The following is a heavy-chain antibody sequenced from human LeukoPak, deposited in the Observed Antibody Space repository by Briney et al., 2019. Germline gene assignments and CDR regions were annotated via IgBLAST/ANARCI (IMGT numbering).Heavy chain of an antibody. CDR3: ARLADGRAGNYYDFWNEGSYYFDY. CDR2: IYYSGST. CDR1: GGSISSSSYY. Sequence: SETLSLTCTVSGGSISSSSYYWGWIRQPPGKGLEWIGSIYYSGSTYYNPSLKSRVTISVDTSKNQFSLKLSSATAADTAVYYCARLADGRAGNYYDFWNEGSYYFDYWGQGTLVTVSS. V-gene: IGHV4-39*01. D-gene: IGHD3-3*01. J-gene: IGHJ4*02.